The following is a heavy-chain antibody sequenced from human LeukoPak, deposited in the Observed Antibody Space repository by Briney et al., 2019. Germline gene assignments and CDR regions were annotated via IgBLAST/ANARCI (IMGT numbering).Heavy chain of an antibody. J-gene: IGHJ4*02. CDR1: GGSVSSGSYY. CDR3: AREPFAYYFDSGSYQRAYYFDY. CDR2: IYYTGST. D-gene: IGHD3-10*01. Sequence: PSETLSLTCTVSGGSVSSGSYYWSWIRQPPGKGLEWIGCIYYTGSTNYNPSLKSRVSISVDTSKIQFSLRLSSVTAADTAVYYCAREPFAYYFDSGSYQRAYYFDYWGQGTPVTVSS. V-gene: IGHV4-61*01.